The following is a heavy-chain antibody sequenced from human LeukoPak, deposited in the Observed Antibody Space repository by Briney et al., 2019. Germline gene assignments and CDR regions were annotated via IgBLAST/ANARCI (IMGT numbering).Heavy chain of an antibody. J-gene: IGHJ4*02. CDR3: TTDYPNSGFETFDF. CDR1: GFTFSNAW. D-gene: IGHD5-12*01. Sequence: GGSLRLSCAASGFTFSNAWMSWVRRAPGQGLEWVGRIKSKTDGGTTDYAAPVKGRFTISRDDSKNTLYLQMNSLKTEDTAVYYCTTDYPNSGFETFDFWGQGTLVTVSS. V-gene: IGHV3-15*01. CDR2: IKSKTDGGTT.